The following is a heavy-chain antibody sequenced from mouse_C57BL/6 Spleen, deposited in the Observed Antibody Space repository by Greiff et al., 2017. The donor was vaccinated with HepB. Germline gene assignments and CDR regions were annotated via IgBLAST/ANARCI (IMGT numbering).Heavy chain of an antibody. V-gene: IGHV6-6*01. J-gene: IGHJ4*01. CDR1: GFTFSDAW. Sequence: EVKLMESGGGLVQPGGSMKLSCAASGFTFSDAWMDWVRQSPEKGLEWVAEIRNKANNHATYYAESVKGRFTISRDDSKSGVYLQMSSLRAEDTGIYYCTRWLLRGAMDYWGQGTSVTVSS. CDR2: IRNKANNHAT. CDR3: TRWLLRGAMDY. D-gene: IGHD2-3*01.